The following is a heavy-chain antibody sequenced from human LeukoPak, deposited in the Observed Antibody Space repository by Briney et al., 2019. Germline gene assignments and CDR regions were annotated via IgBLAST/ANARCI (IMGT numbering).Heavy chain of an antibody. CDR3: ARDSGHAVLVPRGFDI. Sequence: ASVKVSCKASGYTFTSYYMHWVRQAPGQGLEWMGIINPSGGSTSYAQKFQGRVTMTRDTSTSTVYMELSSLRSEDTAVYYCARDSGHAVLVPRGFDIWGQGTMVTVSS. CDR2: INPSGGST. D-gene: IGHD2-8*02. J-gene: IGHJ3*02. V-gene: IGHV1-46*01. CDR1: GYTFTSYY.